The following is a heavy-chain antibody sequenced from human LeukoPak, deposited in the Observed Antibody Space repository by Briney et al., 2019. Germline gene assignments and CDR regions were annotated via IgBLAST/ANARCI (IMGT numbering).Heavy chain of an antibody. D-gene: IGHD3-9*01. CDR2: IWYDGSNK. V-gene: IGHV3-33*01. CDR3: ARGIGLRYFDWLPTKFDY. CDR1: GFTFSSYG. J-gene: IGHJ4*02. Sequence: GGSLRLSCAASGFTFSSYGMHWVRQAPGKGLEWVSVIWYDGSNKYYADSVKGRFTISRDNSKNTLYLQMNSLRAEDTAVYYCARGIGLRYFDWLPTKFDYWGQGTLVTVSS.